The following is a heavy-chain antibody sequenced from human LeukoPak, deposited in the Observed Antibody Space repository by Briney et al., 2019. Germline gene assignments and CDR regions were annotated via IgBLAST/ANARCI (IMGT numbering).Heavy chain of an antibody. Sequence: GSLRLSCAASGFTFSSYAMHWVRQAPGKGLEWVAVISYDGSNKYYADSVKGRFTISRDNSKNTLYLQMNSLRAEDTAVYYCARVSSGWYGGSFGYWGQGTLVTVSS. CDR2: ISYDGSNK. D-gene: IGHD6-19*01. J-gene: IGHJ4*02. V-gene: IGHV3-30-3*01. CDR3: ARVSSGWYGGSFGY. CDR1: GFTFSSYA.